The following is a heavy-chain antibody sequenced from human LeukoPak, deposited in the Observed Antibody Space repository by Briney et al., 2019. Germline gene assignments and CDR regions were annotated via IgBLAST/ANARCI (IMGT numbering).Heavy chain of an antibody. Sequence: PSVKASSKASGGTFSSDAISWVRQAPGQGLEWMGGIIPIFGTANYAQKFQGRVTITADESTSTAYMELSSLRSEDTAVYYCASRSIAVDDTWFDPWGQGTLVTVSS. D-gene: IGHD6-19*01. CDR1: GGTFSSDA. CDR2: IIPIFGTA. CDR3: ASRSIAVDDTWFDP. V-gene: IGHV1-69*13. J-gene: IGHJ5*02.